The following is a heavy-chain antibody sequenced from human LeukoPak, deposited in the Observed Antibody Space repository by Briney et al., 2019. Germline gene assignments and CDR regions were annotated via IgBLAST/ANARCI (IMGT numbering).Heavy chain of an antibody. CDR3: ARLSRPGYYDSSGYFDP. D-gene: IGHD3-22*01. J-gene: IGHJ5*02. CDR1: GYSFTSYW. CDR2: IYPGDSDT. V-gene: IGHV5-51*01. Sequence: GESLKISCKGSGYSFTSYWIGWVRQMPGKGLEWMGIIYPGDSDTRYSPSFQGQVTISADKSISTAYLQWSSLKASDTAMYYCARLSRPGYYDSSGYFDPWGQGTLVTVSS.